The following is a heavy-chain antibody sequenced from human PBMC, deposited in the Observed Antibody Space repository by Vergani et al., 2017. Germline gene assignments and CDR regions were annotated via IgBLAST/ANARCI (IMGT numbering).Heavy chain of an antibody. Sequence: EVQLVESGGGLVQPGGSLRLSCAASGFTFSSYWMSWVRRAQGKGREWVANIKQEGSEKYYGDSVKGRFTISRDNAKNSLYLQMNSLRAEDTAVYYCAREREGYGDYELSFEDWYFDLWGRGTLVTVSS. CDR1: GFTFSSYW. J-gene: IGHJ2*01. V-gene: IGHV3-7*01. CDR2: IKQEGSEK. CDR3: AREREGYGDYELSFEDWYFDL. D-gene: IGHD4-17*01.